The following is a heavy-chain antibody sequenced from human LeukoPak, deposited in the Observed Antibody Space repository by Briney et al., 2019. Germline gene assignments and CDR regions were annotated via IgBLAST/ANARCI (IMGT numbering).Heavy chain of an antibody. CDR2: INPNTGAT. Sequence: ASVRVSCKASGYTLTGYYLHWVRQAPGQGLEWMGWINPNTGATHSAQKFQGRITMTRDTSISTAYMDLSRLRSDDTAVYYCARDRVGSGWPRPYYFEVWGQGTLVTVSS. D-gene: IGHD6-19*01. J-gene: IGHJ4*02. V-gene: IGHV1-2*02. CDR1: GYTLTGYY. CDR3: ARDRVGSGWPRPYYFEV.